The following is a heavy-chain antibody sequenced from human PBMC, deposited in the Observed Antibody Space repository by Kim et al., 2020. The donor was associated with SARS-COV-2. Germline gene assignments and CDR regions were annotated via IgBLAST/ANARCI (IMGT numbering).Heavy chain of an antibody. D-gene: IGHD3-16*01. Sequence: GFLRLSCTTSGFTFGDYAMSWFRQAPGKGLEWVGVIRSKVHGGTTEYAASVKGKFTISRDDSRSIDYLQMNSLQTEDTAVYYCSRGLYDYWGQGTLVTV. CDR1: GFTFGDYA. J-gene: IGHJ4*02. CDR3: SRGLYDY. CDR2: IRSKVHGGTT. V-gene: IGHV3-49*03.